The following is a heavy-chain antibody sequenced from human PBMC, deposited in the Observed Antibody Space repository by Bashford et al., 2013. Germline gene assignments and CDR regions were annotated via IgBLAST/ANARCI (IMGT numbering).Heavy chain of an antibody. J-gene: IGHJ6*02. CDR2: INPSGGST. CDR3: ARDRVPAARSFLVYYYYYGMDV. Sequence: ASVKVSCKASGYTFTSYYMHWVRQAPGQGLEWMGIINPSGGSTSYAQKFQGRVTMTRDTSTSTVYMELSSLRSEDTAVYYCARDRVPAARSFLVYYYYYGMDVWGQGTTVTVSS. V-gene: IGHV1-46*01. D-gene: IGHD2-2*01. CDR1: GYTFTSYY.